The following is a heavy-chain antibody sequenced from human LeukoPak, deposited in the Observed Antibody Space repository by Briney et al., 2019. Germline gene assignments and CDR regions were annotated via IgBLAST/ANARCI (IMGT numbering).Heavy chain of an antibody. CDR3: ARDPLKTYSGTYYRFDY. D-gene: IGHD1-26*01. V-gene: IGHV3-48*03. CDR1: GFTFSSYE. CDR2: ISSSGSTI. J-gene: IGHJ4*02. Sequence: GGSLRLSCAASGFTFSSYEMNWVRQAPGKGLEWGSYISSSGSTIYYADSVKGRFTISRDNAKNSLYLQMNSLRAEDTAVYYCARDPLKTYSGTYYRFDYWGQGTLVTVSS.